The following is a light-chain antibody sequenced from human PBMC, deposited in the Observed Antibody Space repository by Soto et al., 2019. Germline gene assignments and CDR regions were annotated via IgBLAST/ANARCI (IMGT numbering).Light chain of an antibody. CDR1: QSVSSSY. CDR2: DAS. J-gene: IGKJ2*01. CDR3: QHCGTETPNYT. Sequence: EIVLTQSPGTLSLSPGERATLSCRASQSVSSSYLAWYQHKPGQAPRLLMYDASGRATDIPNRFSGSGSGTDFTLTISRMEPEDFAVYYCQHCGTETPNYTFGQGTKVEIK. V-gene: IGKV3-20*01.